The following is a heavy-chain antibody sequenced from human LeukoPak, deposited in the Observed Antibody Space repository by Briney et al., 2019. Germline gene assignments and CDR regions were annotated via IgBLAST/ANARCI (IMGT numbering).Heavy chain of an antibody. CDR3: ARGRSNYYGMDV. CDR2: IYYNGNT. CDR1: DGSFNSYY. D-gene: IGHD1-26*01. J-gene: IGHJ6*02. V-gene: IGHV4-59*01. Sequence: SETLSLTCSVSDGSFNSYYCNWIRRTPGKGLEWIGYIYYNGNTNYSPSLKSRVTMSVDTSKNLFSLKVSSVTAADTAVYYCARGRSNYYGMDVWGQGTTVTVSS.